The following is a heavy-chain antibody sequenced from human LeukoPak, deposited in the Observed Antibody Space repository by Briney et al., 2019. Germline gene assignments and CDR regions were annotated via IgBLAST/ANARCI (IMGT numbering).Heavy chain of an antibody. J-gene: IGHJ4*02. D-gene: IGHD2-21*02. CDR2: IYYSGST. Sequence: PSETLSLTCTVSGGSIGAYYWSWIRQPPGKGLEWIGYIYYSGSTNYNPSLKSRVTISVDTSKNQFSLKLSSVTAADTAVYYCARADDSYYFDYWGQGTLVTVSS. V-gene: IGHV4-59*01. CDR3: ARADDSYYFDY. CDR1: GGSIGAYY.